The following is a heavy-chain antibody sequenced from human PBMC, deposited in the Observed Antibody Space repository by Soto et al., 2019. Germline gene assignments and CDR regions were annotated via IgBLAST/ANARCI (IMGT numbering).Heavy chain of an antibody. CDR2: IIPILGIA. D-gene: IGHD3-9*01. CDR3: ALRYFDGENWFDP. Sequence: SVKVSCKASGGTFSSYTISWVRQAPGQGLEWMGRIIPILGIANYAQKFQGRVTITADKSTSTAYMELSSLRSEDTAVYYCALRYFDGENWFDPWGQGTLVTVSS. V-gene: IGHV1-69*02. CDR1: GGTFSSYT. J-gene: IGHJ5*02.